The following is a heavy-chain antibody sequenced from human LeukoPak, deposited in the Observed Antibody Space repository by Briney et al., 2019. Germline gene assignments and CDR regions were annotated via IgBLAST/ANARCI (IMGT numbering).Heavy chain of an antibody. Sequence: SLRLSCTASGFTFSNYTMHWVRRAPGKGLEWVAVMSYDGGNKYYTDSVKGRFTISRDNSKNTLYLQMNSLRVEDTAVYYCARDQNDILTGYYNGGAFDIWGQGTMVTVSS. D-gene: IGHD3-9*01. CDR2: MSYDGGNK. CDR3: ARDQNDILTGYYNGGAFDI. V-gene: IGHV3-30*04. J-gene: IGHJ3*02. CDR1: GFTFSNYT.